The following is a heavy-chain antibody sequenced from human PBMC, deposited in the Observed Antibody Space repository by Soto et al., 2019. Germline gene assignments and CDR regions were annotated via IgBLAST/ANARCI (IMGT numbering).Heavy chain of an antibody. Sequence: PGESLKISCKGSGYSFAGYWITWVRQKPGKGLEWMGRIDPSDSQTYCSPSFRGHVTISVTKSITTVFLQWSSLRASDTAMYYCARQIYDSDTGPNSQYYFDSWGQGTPVTVSS. CDR3: ARQIYDSDTGPNSQYYFDS. V-gene: IGHV5-10-1*01. J-gene: IGHJ4*02. D-gene: IGHD3-22*01. CDR1: GYSFAGYW. CDR2: IDPSDSQT.